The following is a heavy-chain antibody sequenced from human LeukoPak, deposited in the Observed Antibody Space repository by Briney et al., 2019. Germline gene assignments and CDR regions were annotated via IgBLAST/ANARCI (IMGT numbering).Heavy chain of an antibody. CDR3: ARAPLANYYYYYMDV. Sequence: GGSLRLSCAASGFTFSSYWMSWVRQAPGQGLEWVANIKQDGSEKYYVDSVKGRFTISRNNAKNSLYLQMNSLRADDTAVYYCARAPLANYYYYYMDVWGKGTTVTVSS. D-gene: IGHD3-3*02. CDR1: GFTFSSYW. V-gene: IGHV3-7*01. CDR2: IKQDGSEK. J-gene: IGHJ6*03.